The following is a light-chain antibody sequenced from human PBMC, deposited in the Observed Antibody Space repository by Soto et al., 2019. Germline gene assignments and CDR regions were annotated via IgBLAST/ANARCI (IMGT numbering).Light chain of an antibody. CDR1: QSINSW. Sequence: DIQMTQSPSTLSASVGDRVTITCRASQSINSWLAWYQQKPGKAPKLLIHKSSSLESGVPSRFSGSGSGTEFTLTISSLQPDDFATYYGQQYNSYPWTFGQGTQVEIK. V-gene: IGKV1-5*03. J-gene: IGKJ1*01. CDR2: KSS. CDR3: QQYNSYPWT.